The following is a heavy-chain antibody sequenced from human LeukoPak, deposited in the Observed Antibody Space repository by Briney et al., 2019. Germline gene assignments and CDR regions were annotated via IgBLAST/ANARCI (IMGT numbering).Heavy chain of an antibody. D-gene: IGHD1-26*01. Sequence: GGSLRLSCAASGFTVSPNYMSGVRQAPGKGLEWVSLTYSGGSTNYADSVRGRFTISRDNSKNTLYVQMNSLRDEDTALYYCAKDQRWESPHYLDSWGQGTLVTVPS. CDR3: AKDQRWESPHYLDS. V-gene: IGHV3-53*01. CDR1: GFTVSPNY. J-gene: IGHJ4*02. CDR2: TYSGGST.